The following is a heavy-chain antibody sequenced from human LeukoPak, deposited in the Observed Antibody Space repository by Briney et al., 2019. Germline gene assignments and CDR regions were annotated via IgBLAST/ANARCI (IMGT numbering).Heavy chain of an antibody. V-gene: IGHV1-2*02. D-gene: IGHD3-22*01. J-gene: IGHJ4*02. CDR2: INPNSGGT. CDR1: GYTFTGYY. Sequence: RASVKVSCKASGYTFTGYYMHWVRQAPGQGLEWMGWINPNSGGTNYAQKFQGRVTMTRDTSISTAYMELSRLRSDDTAVYYCARGGPYYYDSSGYGYSWGQGTLVTVSS. CDR3: ARGGPYYYDSSGYGYS.